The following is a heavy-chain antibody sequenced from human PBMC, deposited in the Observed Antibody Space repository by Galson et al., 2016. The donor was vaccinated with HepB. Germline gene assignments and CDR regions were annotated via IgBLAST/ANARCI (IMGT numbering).Heavy chain of an antibody. CDR3: AKGRSAIAGAGLNY. Sequence: SLRLSCAASGFTFSTYGMHWVRQAPGKGLEWVAVISYDRSNKNYAASVKGRFTISRDNSKNTLYLEMTSLRVEDTAVYYCAKGRSAIAGAGLNYWGQGTLVTVSS. CDR1: GFTFSTYG. J-gene: IGHJ4*02. D-gene: IGHD6-13*01. V-gene: IGHV3-30*18. CDR2: ISYDRSNK.